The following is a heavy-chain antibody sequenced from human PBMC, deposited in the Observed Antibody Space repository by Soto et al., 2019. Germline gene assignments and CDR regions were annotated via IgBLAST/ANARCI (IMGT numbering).Heavy chain of an antibody. V-gene: IGHV3-23*01. CDR2: ISGSGIST. CDR1: GFTFRSFA. CDR3: VRDRGFPDSFDI. D-gene: IGHD2-15*01. J-gene: IGHJ3*02. Sequence: GGSLRLSCAASGFTFRSFAMSWVRQAPGKGLEWVSGISGSGISTHYADSVKGRFTVSRDNSKNTLYLQMNSLRAEDTAVYNSVRDRGFPDSFDIWGQGNPGHRLL.